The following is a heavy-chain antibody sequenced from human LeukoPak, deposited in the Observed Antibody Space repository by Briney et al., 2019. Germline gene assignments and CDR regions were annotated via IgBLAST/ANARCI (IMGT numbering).Heavy chain of an antibody. CDR1: GFTFSSYW. D-gene: IGHD3-9*01. J-gene: IGHJ6*03. V-gene: IGHV3-7*01. CDR3: ARVRGIRGLPGILIGRFSDYYYMDV. CDR2: IKQDGSEK. Sequence: HAGGSLRLSCTASGFTFSSYWMSWVRQAPGKGLEWLANIKQDGSEKYYVDSGKGRCTISRDNAKNSLYLQMNSLRAEDTAVYYCARVRGIRGLPGILIGRFSDYYYMDVWGKGTTVTISS.